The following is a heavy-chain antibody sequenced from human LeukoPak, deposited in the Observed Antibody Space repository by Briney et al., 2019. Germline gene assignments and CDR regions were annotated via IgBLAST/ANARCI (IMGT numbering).Heavy chain of an antibody. Sequence: SETLSLTCAVSGGSISSTNWWSWVRQSPGKGLEYIGEIYHSGTTNYTPSLKSRVTISLDKSENHFSLKLTSVTAADTAVYYCAGVVVVSATLKDWFDPWGQGILVTVSS. V-gene: IGHV4-4*02. CDR1: GGSISSTNW. CDR3: AGVVVVSATLKDWFDP. J-gene: IGHJ5*02. CDR2: IYHSGTT. D-gene: IGHD2-15*01.